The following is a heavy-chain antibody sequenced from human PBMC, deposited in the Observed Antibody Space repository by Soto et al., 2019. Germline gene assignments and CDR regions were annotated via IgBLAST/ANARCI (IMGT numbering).Heavy chain of an antibody. CDR1: GYSISSGYY. CDR3: ARDRGPMVRGQTDYGMDV. D-gene: IGHD3-10*01. CDR2: IYHSGST. V-gene: IGHV4-38-2*02. Sequence: PSETLSLTCAVSGYSISSGYYWGWIRQPPGKGLEWIGSIYHSGSTYYNPSLKSRVTISVDTSKNQFSLKLSSVTAADTAVYYCARDRGPMVRGQTDYGMDVWGQGTTVTVSS. J-gene: IGHJ6*02.